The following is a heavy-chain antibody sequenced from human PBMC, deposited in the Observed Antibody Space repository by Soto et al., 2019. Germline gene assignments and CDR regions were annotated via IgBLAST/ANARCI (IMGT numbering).Heavy chain of an antibody. CDR1: GYSFTGCY. V-gene: IGHV1-2*02. Sequence: GASVKVSCKASGYSFTGCYIHWVRQAPGQGLEWMGWINPDSGATNYAQNFQGRVTLTSDTSISTASMDLTSLTSDDTAVYYCARGDYGTGGYPFPYFDYWGQGTLVTVSS. CDR2: INPDSGAT. J-gene: IGHJ4*02. CDR3: ARGDYGTGGYPFPYFDY. D-gene: IGHD2-8*02.